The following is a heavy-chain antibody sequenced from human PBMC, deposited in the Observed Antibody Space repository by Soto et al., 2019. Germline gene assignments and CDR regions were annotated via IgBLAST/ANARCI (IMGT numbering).Heavy chain of an antibody. J-gene: IGHJ6*02. CDR2: IWYDGSNK. CDR3: AVAGPIRYYYGMDV. V-gene: IGHV3-33*01. Sequence: QVQLVESGGGVVQPGRSLRLSCAASGFTFSSYGMHWVRQAPGKGLEWVAVIWYDGSNKYYADSVKGRFTISRDNSKNTLYLQMNSLRAEDTAVYYCAVAGPIRYYYGMDVWGQGTTFTVSS. D-gene: IGHD6-19*01. CDR1: GFTFSSYG.